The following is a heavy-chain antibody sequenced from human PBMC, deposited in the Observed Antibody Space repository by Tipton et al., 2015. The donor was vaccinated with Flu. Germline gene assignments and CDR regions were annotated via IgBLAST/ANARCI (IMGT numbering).Heavy chain of an antibody. CDR1: GYSISSGYY. CDR3: ARGKWPGV. J-gene: IGHJ6*02. CDR2: IYHSGST. D-gene: IGHD5-12*01. Sequence: TLSLTCTVSGYSISSGYYWGWIRQPPGKGLEWIGSIYHSGSTYSNPSLKSRVTISVDTSKNQFSLKLSSVTAADTAVYYCARGKWPGVWGQGTTVTVSS. V-gene: IGHV4-38-2*02.